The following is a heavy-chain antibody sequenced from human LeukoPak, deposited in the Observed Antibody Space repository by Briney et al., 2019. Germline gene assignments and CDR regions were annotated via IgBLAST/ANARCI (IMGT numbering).Heavy chain of an antibody. CDR2: INPNSGGT. CDR3: ARDLSSSGWHGEDY. V-gene: IGHV1-2*06. Sequence: GASVTVSCKASGYTFTGYYMHWVRQAPGQGLEWMGRINPNSGGTNYAQKFQGRVTMTRDTSISTAYMELSRLRSDDTAVYYCARDLSSSGWHGEDYWGQGTLVTVSS. J-gene: IGHJ4*02. D-gene: IGHD6-19*01. CDR1: GYTFTGYY.